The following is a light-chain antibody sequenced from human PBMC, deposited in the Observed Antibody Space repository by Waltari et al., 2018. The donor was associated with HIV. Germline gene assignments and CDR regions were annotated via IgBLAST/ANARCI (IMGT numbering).Light chain of an antibody. CDR3: QQSYSSPT. Sequence: DIQMTQSPSSLSACVGDRVTITCRASQNINNYLNWYQQKPGKAPNLLLYASSNLQSGVPSRFSGSGSGTDFTLTISSLQSEDFATYYCQQSYSSPTFGGGTNVEIK. CDR2: ASS. J-gene: IGKJ4*01. CDR1: QNINNY. V-gene: IGKV1-39*01.